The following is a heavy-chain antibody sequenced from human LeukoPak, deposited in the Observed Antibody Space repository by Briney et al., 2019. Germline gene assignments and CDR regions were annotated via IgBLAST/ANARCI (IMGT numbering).Heavy chain of an antibody. D-gene: IGHD3-16*02. CDR1: GGSISSYY. CDR2: IYYSGST. V-gene: IGHV4-59*08. Sequence: SETLSLTCTGSGGSISSYYWSWIRQPPGKGLEWIGYIYYSGSTNYNPSLKSRVTISVDTSKNQFSLKLSSVTAADTAVYYCARSKAHLMITFGGVIVNNWFDPWGQGTLVTVSS. J-gene: IGHJ5*02. CDR3: ARSKAHLMITFGGVIVNNWFDP.